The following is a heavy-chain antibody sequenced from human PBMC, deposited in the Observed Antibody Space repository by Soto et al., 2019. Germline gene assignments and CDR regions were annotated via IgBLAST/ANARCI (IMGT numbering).Heavy chain of an antibody. CDR1: GGTFSSYA. CDR2: IIPIFGTA. Sequence: QVQLVQSGAEVKKPGSSVKVSCKASGGTFSSYAISWVRQAPGQGIEWMGGIIPIFGTANYAQKFQGRVTITADESTSTAYMELSSLRSEDTAVYYCARDGYFSSSIDYANFDYWGQGTLVTVSS. V-gene: IGHV1-69*01. J-gene: IGHJ4*02. CDR3: ARDGYFSSSIDYANFDY. D-gene: IGHD6-6*01.